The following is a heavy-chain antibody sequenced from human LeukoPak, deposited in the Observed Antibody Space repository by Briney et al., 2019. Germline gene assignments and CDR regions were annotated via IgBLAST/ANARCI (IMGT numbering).Heavy chain of an antibody. V-gene: IGHV3-30*19. CDR3: ARAQIIAAALGY. CDR1: GFTFSRYG. D-gene: IGHD6-13*01. J-gene: IGHJ4*02. Sequence: GGSLRLSCAASGFTFSRYGMHWVRQAPGKGLEWVAVISYDGSNKYYADSVKGRFTISRDNSKNTLYLQMNSLRAEDTAVYYCARAQIIAAALGYWGQGTLVTVSS. CDR2: ISYDGSNK.